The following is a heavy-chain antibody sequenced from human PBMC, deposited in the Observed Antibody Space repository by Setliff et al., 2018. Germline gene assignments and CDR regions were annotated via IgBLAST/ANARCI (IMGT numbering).Heavy chain of an antibody. J-gene: IGHJ4*02. CDR3: ARVESMVRGKNILRHFDY. CDR2: VTVYNGNT. D-gene: IGHD3-10*01. CDR1: GYAFSSYY. Sequence: GASVKVSCKASGYAFSSYYMYWVRQAPGQGLEWMGWVTVYNGNTKYAQNLQGRLTLTTDISTSTAYMELGSLTTDDTAVYYCARVESMVRGKNILRHFDYWGQGIQVTVSS. V-gene: IGHV1-18*04.